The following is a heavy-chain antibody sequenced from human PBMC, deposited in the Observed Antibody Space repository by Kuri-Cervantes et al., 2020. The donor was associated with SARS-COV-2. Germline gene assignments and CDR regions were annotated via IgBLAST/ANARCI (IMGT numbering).Heavy chain of an antibody. CDR3: ALARTSWDWFDP. Sequence: GGSLRLSCEASGVMFDDYAMSWVRQAPGKGLEWVSAISGSGGSTYYADSVKGRFTISRDNSKNTLYLQMNSLRAEDTAVCYCALARTSWDWFDPWGQGTLVTVSS. J-gene: IGHJ5*02. CDR1: GVMFDDYA. V-gene: IGHV3-23*01. CDR2: ISGSGGST. D-gene: IGHD2-2*01.